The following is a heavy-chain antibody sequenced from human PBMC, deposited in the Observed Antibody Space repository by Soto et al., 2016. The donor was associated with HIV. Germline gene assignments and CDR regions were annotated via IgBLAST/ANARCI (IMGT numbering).Heavy chain of an antibody. V-gene: IGHV3-66*01. Sequence: EVQLVESGGGLVQPGGSLRLSCAASGFTVSSNYMSWVRQAPGKGLEWVSVIYSGGSTYYADSVKGRFTISRDNSKNTLYLQMNSLRAEDTAVYYCARDAHGSYYYDSSGYYWDYWGQGTLVTVSS. CDR2: IYSGGST. J-gene: IGHJ4*02. D-gene: IGHD3-22*01. CDR1: GFTVSSNY. CDR3: ARDAHGSYYYDSSGYYWDY.